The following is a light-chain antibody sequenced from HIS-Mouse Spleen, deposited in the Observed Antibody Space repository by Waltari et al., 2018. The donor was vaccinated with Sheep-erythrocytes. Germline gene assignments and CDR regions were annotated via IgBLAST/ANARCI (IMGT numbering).Light chain of an antibody. CDR2: SNN. J-gene: IGLJ1*01. CDR3: AAWDDSLNGYV. CDR1: SSNIGSNT. Sequence: QSVLTQPPSASGTPGQRVTISCSGRSSNIGSNTVNWYQQLPGPAPKLLIYSNNQRPSGVPDRFSGSKSGTSASLAISGLQSEDEADYYCAAWDDSLNGYVFGTGTKVTVL. V-gene: IGLV1-44*01.